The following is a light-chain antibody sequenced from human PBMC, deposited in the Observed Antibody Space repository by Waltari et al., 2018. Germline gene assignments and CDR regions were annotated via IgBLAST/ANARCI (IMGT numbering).Light chain of an antibody. CDR3: AAWDDSLKGVL. CDR2: ADD. J-gene: IGLJ2*01. Sequence: QSVLTQTPSVSEAPRQWVTISCSGTRSNIGNNAVNWYQQVPGQAPKLLVFADDLLPSGVSDRFSGSKSGTSASLAISGLRSEDEGVYFCAAWDDSLKGVLFGGGTKLTVL. CDR1: RSNIGNNA. V-gene: IGLV1-36*01.